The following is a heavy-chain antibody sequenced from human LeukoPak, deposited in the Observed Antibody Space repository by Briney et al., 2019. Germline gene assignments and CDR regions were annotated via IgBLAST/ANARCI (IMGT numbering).Heavy chain of an antibody. CDR2: ISSSSSYI. D-gene: IGHD1-26*01. V-gene: IGHV3-21*01. CDR1: GFTFSSYS. CDR3: ARDRRSGSPAHAFDI. Sequence: GGSLRLSCAASGFTFSSYSMNWVRQAPGKGLEWVSSISSSSSYIYYADSVKGRFTISRDNAKNSLYLQMNSLRAEDTAVYYCARDRRSGSPAHAFDIWGQGTMVTVSS. J-gene: IGHJ3*02.